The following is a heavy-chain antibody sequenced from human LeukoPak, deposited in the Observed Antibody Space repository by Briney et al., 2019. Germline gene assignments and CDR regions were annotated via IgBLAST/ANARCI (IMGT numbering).Heavy chain of an antibody. V-gene: IGHV4-39*01. J-gene: IGHJ6*02. D-gene: IGHD3-10*01. CDR1: GGSISSSSYY. CDR3: ARHYWSYYYGSGSYEGYYSYGMDV. Sequence: SETLSLTCTVSGGSISSSSYYWGWIRQPPGKGLEWIGSIYYSGSTYYNPSLKSRVTISVDTSKNQFSLKLSSVTAADTAVYYCARHYWSYYYGSGSYEGYYSYGMDVWGQGTTVAVSS. CDR2: IYYSGST.